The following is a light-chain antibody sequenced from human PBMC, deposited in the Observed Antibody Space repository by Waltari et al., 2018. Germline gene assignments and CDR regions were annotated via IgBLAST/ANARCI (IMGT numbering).Light chain of an antibody. Sequence: DIEMTQSPSPLSPSVGDRVTVTCRASQGINRKLSWYQQKPGKAPTLLIYAASSLQTGVSSRFSGSGSGTDFTLTISSLQPEDVAAYYCQQDYTIPYSFGQGTKVEIK. J-gene: IGKJ2*03. CDR3: QQDYTIPYS. CDR1: QGINRK. CDR2: AAS. V-gene: IGKV1-27*01.